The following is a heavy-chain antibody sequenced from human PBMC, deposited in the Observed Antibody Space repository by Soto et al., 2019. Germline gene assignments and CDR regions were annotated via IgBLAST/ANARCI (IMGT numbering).Heavy chain of an antibody. CDR2: ISWNTGSI. Sequence: EVQLVESGGGLVQPGRSLRLSCAASGFTFDDYAMHWVRQAPWKGLEWVSGISWNTGSIGYADSVKGRFTVSRDNTKNSLYLEMDSLRAEDTALYYCAKVTSYGSGSSFGAYHYGMDVWGQGTTVTVSS. J-gene: IGHJ6*02. CDR1: GFTFDDYA. V-gene: IGHV3-9*01. D-gene: IGHD3-10*01. CDR3: AKVTSYGSGSSFGAYHYGMDV.